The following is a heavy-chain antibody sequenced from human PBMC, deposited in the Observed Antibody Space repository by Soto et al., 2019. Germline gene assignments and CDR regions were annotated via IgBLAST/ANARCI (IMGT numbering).Heavy chain of an antibody. D-gene: IGHD3-10*01. CDR1: GGSISSYY. V-gene: IGHV4-59*01. J-gene: IGHJ4*02. CDR2: XYYXXST. CDR3: AGGSGSYIAAGPLY. Sequence: SETLSLTCTVSGGSISSYYWSWIRQPPGKGLEWIGYXYYXXSTNYNPSLKSRVTISVDTSKNQFSLKLSSVTAADTAVYYCAGGSGSYIAAGPLYWGQGTLVTVSS.